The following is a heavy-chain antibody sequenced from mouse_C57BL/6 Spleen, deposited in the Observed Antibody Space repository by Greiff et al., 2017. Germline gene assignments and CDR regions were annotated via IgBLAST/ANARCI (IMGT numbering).Heavy chain of an antibody. J-gene: IGHJ4*01. Sequence: EVKLVESEGGLVQPGSSMKLSCTASGFTFSDYYMAWVRQVPEKGLEWVANINYDGSSTYYLDSLKSRFIISRDNAKNILYLQMSSLKSEDTATYYCAREEGYYAMDDWGQGTSVTVSS. V-gene: IGHV5-16*01. CDR2: INYDGSST. CDR1: GFTFSDYY. CDR3: AREEGYYAMDD.